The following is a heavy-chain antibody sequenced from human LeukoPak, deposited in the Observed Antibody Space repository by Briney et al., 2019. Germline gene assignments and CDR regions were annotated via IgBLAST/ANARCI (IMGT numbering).Heavy chain of an antibody. D-gene: IGHD4-17*01. CDR3: VRDILPGADYGESSCNDY. CDR1: GFTFSSYA. Sequence: PGGSLRLSCSASGFTFSSYAMHWVRQAPGKGLEWVAVISYDGSNKYYADSVKGRFTISRDNSKNTLYLQMNSLRAEDTAVYYCVRDILPGADYGESSCNDYWGQGTLVTVSS. CDR2: ISYDGSNK. J-gene: IGHJ4*02. V-gene: IGHV3-30-3*01.